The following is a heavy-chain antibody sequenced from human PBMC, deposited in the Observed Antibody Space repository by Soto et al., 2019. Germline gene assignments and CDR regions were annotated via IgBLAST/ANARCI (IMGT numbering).Heavy chain of an antibody. CDR2: IITIFGTA. CDR3: AREGDTAMVEDDAFDI. CDR1: GGTFSSYA. J-gene: IGHJ3*02. V-gene: IGHV1-69*12. D-gene: IGHD5-18*01. Sequence: QVQLVQSGAEVKKPGSSVKVSCKASGGTFSSYAISWVRQAPGQGLEWMGGIITIFGTANYAQKFQGRVTITADESTSTAYMELSSLRSEDTAVYYCAREGDTAMVEDDAFDIWGQGTMVTVSS.